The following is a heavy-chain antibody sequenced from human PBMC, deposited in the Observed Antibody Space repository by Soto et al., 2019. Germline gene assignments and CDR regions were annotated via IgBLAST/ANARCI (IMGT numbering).Heavy chain of an antibody. V-gene: IGHV3-30-3*01. J-gene: IGHJ5*02. Sequence: QVQLVESGGGVVQPGRSLRLSYAASGFTFSSYAMHWVRQAPGKGLEWVAVISYDGSNKYYADSVKGRFTISRDNSKNTLYLQMNSLRAEDTAVYYCARGPYYYGSGSGSPRINWFDPWGQGTLVTVSS. CDR3: ARGPYYYGSGSGSPRINWFDP. CDR1: GFTFSSYA. D-gene: IGHD3-10*01. CDR2: ISYDGSNK.